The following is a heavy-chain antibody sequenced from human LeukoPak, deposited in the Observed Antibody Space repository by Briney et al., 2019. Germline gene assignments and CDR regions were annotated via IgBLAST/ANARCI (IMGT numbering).Heavy chain of an antibody. CDR1: GFTFSSYE. J-gene: IGHJ4*02. D-gene: IGHD5-24*01. Sequence: GGSLRLSCAASGFTFSSYETNWVRQAPGKGLEWVSYISSSGSTIYYADSVKGRFTISRDNAKNSLYLQMNSLRAEDTARYYCSKARRDGFNLGDYWGQGTLVTVSS. CDR3: SKARRDGFNLGDY. V-gene: IGHV3-48*03. CDR2: ISSSGSTI.